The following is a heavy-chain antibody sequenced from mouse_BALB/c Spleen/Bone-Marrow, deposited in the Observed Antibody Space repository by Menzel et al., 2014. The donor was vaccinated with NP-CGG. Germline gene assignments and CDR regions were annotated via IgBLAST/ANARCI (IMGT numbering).Heavy chain of an antibody. D-gene: IGHD4-1*01. CDR3: ARWEYYAMDY. J-gene: IGHJ4*01. V-gene: IGHV14-3*02. CDR2: IDPANGNT. CDR1: GFNIKDTY. Sequence: EVQLQQSGAELVKPGASVKLSCTASGFNIKDTYMHWVKQRPEQGLEWIGRIDPANGNTKYDPKFQGKATITADTSSNTAYLQLSSLTSENTAVYYCARWEYYAMDYWGQGTSVTVSS.